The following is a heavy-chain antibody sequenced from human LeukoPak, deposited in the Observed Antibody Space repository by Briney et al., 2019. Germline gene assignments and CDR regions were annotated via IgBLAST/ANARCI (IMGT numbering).Heavy chain of an antibody. Sequence: GGSLRLSCVASGFAFPTYAMMWFRQVPGKGLEWVSSIRVSDGARFYADSVKGRFTMSRDNPKNTLFLQMNSLRPEDTAVYYCAKEPRWEQLHSFDIWGQGTTVTVSS. J-gene: IGHJ3*02. CDR1: GFAFPTYA. CDR3: AKEPRWEQLHSFDI. CDR2: IRVSDGAR. D-gene: IGHD1/OR15-1a*01. V-gene: IGHV3-23*01.